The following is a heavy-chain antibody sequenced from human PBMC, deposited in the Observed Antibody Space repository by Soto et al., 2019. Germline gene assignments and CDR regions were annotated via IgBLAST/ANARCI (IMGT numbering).Heavy chain of an antibody. J-gene: IGHJ4*02. CDR2: ISYDGSNK. CDR3: ARDLIVDDYYDSSGSILGPFDY. V-gene: IGHV3-30-3*01. CDR1: GFTFSSYA. Sequence: QAGGSLRLSCAASGFTFSSYAMHWVRQAPGKGLEWVAVISYDGSNKYYADSVKGRFTISRDNSKNTLYLQMNSLRAEDTAVYYCARDLIVDDYYDSSGSILGPFDYWGQGTLVTVSS. D-gene: IGHD3-22*01.